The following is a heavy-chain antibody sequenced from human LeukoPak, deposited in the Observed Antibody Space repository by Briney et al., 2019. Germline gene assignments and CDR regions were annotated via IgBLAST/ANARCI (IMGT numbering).Heavy chain of an antibody. V-gene: IGHV4-59*01. Sequence: PSETLSLTCNVSGGSISSYYWSCIRQPPGRGLEYIGYVSYNGRPNYNPSLQGRVTMSVDTSKNQLSLKLSSVTAADTAVYYCARLHDSVLTLFLYYFDYWGQGTLVTVSS. CDR3: ARLHDSVLTLFLYYFDY. D-gene: IGHD3-9*01. J-gene: IGHJ4*02. CDR1: GGSISSYY. CDR2: VSYNGRP.